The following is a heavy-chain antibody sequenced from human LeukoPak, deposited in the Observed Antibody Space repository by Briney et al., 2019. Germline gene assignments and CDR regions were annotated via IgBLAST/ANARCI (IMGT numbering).Heavy chain of an antibody. Sequence: GGSLRLSCAASGFTFSSYGMHWVRQAPGKGLEWVAFIRYDGSNKYCADSVKGRFTISRDNSKSTLYLQMNSLRAEDTAVYYCANDGYGDYVIDYWGQGTLVTVSS. CDR1: GFTFSSYG. CDR3: ANDGYGDYVIDY. V-gene: IGHV3-30*02. J-gene: IGHJ4*02. CDR2: IRYDGSNK. D-gene: IGHD4-17*01.